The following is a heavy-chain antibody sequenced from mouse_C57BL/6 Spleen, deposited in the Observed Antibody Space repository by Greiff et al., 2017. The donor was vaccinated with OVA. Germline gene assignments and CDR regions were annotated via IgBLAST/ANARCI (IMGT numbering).Heavy chain of an antibody. V-gene: IGHV5-17*01. CDR2: ISSGSSTI. Sequence: EVMLVESGGGLVKPGGSLKLSCAASGFTFSDYGMHWVRQAPEKGLEWVAYISSGSSTIYYADTVKGRFTISRDNAKNTLFLQMTRLRSEDTAMYYCARRYGSRNAMDYWGQGTSVTVSS. CDR1: GFTFSDYG. J-gene: IGHJ4*01. CDR3: ARRYGSRNAMDY. D-gene: IGHD1-1*01.